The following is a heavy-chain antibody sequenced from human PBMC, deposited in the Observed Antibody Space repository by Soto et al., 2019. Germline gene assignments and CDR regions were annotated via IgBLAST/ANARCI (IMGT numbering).Heavy chain of an antibody. CDR2: IQDSGAT. Sequence: QVQLQESGPGLVTPSETLSLTCTVSGGSVSSGNSYWTWIRQPPGKGLEWIGKIQDSGATDYNPSRKSRGTISIDTSKDQFSLKLSSMTAADTAVYYCARGGTSGYYGVIDCWGQGTLVIVSS. V-gene: IGHV4-61*01. J-gene: IGHJ4*02. CDR1: GGSVSSGNSY. CDR3: ARGGTSGYYGVIDC. D-gene: IGHD3-22*01.